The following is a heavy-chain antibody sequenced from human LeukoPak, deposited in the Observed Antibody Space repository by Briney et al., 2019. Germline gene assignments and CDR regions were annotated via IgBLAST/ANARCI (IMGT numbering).Heavy chain of an antibody. CDR1: GFTFSSYS. D-gene: IGHD6-13*01. J-gene: IGHJ4*02. CDR3: ARGSIAAAGTRGGFDY. V-gene: IGHV3-48*01. Sequence: TGGSLRLSCAASGFTFSSYSMNWVRQAPGKGLEWVSYISSSSSTIYYADSVKGRFTISRDNAKNSLYLQMNSLRAEDTAVYYCARGSIAAAGTRGGFDYWGQGTLVTVSS. CDR2: ISSSSSTI.